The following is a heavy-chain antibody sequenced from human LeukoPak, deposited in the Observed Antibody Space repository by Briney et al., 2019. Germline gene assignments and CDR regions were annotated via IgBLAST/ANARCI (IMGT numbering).Heavy chain of an antibody. D-gene: IGHD2-2*01. CDR2: TIGSGYST. CDR3: AKVPAAIPRGAFDM. V-gene: IGHV3-23*01. Sequence: GGSLRLSCAASGFTFNNYAMSWVRQAPGKGLEWVSSTIGSGYSTYYTESVKGRFTISRDNSKNTLYLQMNSLRAEDTAVYYCAKVPAAIPRGAFDMWGQGTMVTVSP. CDR1: GFTFNNYA. J-gene: IGHJ3*02.